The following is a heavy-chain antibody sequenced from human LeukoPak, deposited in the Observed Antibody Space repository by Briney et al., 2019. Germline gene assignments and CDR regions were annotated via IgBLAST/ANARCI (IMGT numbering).Heavy chain of an antibody. CDR3: VRDAQGGFDYSNSLRY. J-gene: IGHJ4*01. CDR2: IWSDGTNS. Sequence: GGSLRLSCAASGFIYSHYGMHWVRQAPGKGLEWVAVIWSDGTNSFYAGSVKGRFTISRDNSQRPLFLQMNSLRVEDTAMYYCVRDAQGGFDYSNSLRYWGHGTLVTVSS. CDR1: GFIYSHYG. D-gene: IGHD4-11*01. V-gene: IGHV3-33*08.